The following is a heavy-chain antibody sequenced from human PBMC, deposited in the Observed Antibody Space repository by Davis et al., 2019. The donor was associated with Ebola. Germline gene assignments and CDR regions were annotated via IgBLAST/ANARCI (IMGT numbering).Heavy chain of an antibody. CDR3: ARVIAVAGTGYYYGMDV. J-gene: IGHJ6*02. CDR2: ISSSSSYI. CDR1: GFTFSSYS. V-gene: IGHV3-21*01. Sequence: GESLKISCAASGFTFSSYSMNWVRQAPGKGLEWVSSISSSSSYIYYADSVKGRFTISRDNAKNSLYLQMNSLRAEDTAVYYCARVIAVAGTGYYYGMDVWGQGTTVTASS. D-gene: IGHD6-19*01.